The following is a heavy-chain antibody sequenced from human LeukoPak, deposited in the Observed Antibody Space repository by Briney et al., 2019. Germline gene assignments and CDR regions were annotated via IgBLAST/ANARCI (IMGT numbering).Heavy chain of an antibody. J-gene: IGHJ6*02. Sequence: GGSLRLSCAASGFTFDDYAMHWVRQAPGKGLEWVSGISWNSGSIGYADSVKGRFTISRDNAKNSLYLQMNSLRAEDTALYYCAKAPYSNFYYYGMDVWGQGTTDTVSS. D-gene: IGHD4-11*01. CDR2: ISWNSGSI. CDR1: GFTFDDYA. V-gene: IGHV3-9*01. CDR3: AKAPYSNFYYYGMDV.